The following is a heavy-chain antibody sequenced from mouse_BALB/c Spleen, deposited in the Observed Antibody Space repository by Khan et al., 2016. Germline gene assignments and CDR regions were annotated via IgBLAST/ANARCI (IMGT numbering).Heavy chain of an antibody. D-gene: IGHD1-2*01. CDR1: GYSFTGYF. CDR2: INPSNGDT. Sequence: VQLQQSGPELVKPGASVKVSCKASGYSFTGYFMNWVMQSHGKSLEWIGRINPSNGDTLYNQKFKGKATLTVEKSSTTAHMELRSLASEDSAVYDCAREGGYYVYGSMDYWGQGTSVTVSS. V-gene: IGHV1-20*02. CDR3: AREGGYYVYGSMDY. J-gene: IGHJ4*01.